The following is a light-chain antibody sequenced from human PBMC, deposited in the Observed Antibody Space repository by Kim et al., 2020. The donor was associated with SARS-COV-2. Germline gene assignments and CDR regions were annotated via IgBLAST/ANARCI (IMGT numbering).Light chain of an antibody. J-gene: IGKJ1*01. CDR3: QQYYGSQPWT. CDR1: ENILYSSDNKNY. V-gene: IGKV4-1*01. Sequence: DIVMTQSPDSLTVSLGERATINCKSSENILYSSDNKNYLAWYQQKPGQSPKLLIYWASTRESGVPDRFSGSGSGTDFTLTISALQAEDAAVYYCQQYYGSQPWTFGQGTKVDIK. CDR2: WAS.